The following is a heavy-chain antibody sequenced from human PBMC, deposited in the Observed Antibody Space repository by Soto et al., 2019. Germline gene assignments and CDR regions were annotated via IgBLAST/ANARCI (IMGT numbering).Heavy chain of an antibody. CDR3: ARGYSGYDPEAYFDY. J-gene: IGHJ4*02. Sequence: SETLSLTCTVSGGSISSGDYYWSWIRQPPGKGLEWIGYIYYSGSTYYNPSLKSRVTISVDTSKNQFSLKLSSVTAADTAVYYCARGYSGYDPEAYFDYWGQGTLVTVSS. V-gene: IGHV4-30-4*01. D-gene: IGHD5-12*01. CDR2: IYYSGST. CDR1: GGSISSGDYY.